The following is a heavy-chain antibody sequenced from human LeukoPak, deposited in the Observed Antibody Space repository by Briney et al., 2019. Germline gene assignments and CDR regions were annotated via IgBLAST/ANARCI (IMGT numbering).Heavy chain of an antibody. V-gene: IGHV4-59*11. CDR1: GGSISSHY. CDR2: IYYSGST. J-gene: IGHJ4*02. D-gene: IGHD2-2*01. Sequence: SETLSLTCTVSGGSISSHYWSWIRQPPGKGLEWIGCIYYSGSTNYNPSLKSRITISVDTSKNQFSLKLSSVTAADTAVYYCARDRVPAALHFAYWGQGTLVTVSS. CDR3: ARDRVPAALHFAY.